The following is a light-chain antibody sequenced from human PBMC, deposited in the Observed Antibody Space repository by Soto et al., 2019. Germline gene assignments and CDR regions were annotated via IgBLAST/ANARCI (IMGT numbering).Light chain of an antibody. CDR3: QKYKTWPLA. CDR1: QSVRGN. CDR2: GES. V-gene: IGKV3-15*01. J-gene: IGKJ4*01. Sequence: VMTQSPATLSLSPGESATLSCRDSQSVRGNLAWYKQNPGQSPRILIYGESSRATGIPVRFSGSGSGTELNLTISRLQSEDFAVYYCQKYKTWPLACGGGTKVDI.